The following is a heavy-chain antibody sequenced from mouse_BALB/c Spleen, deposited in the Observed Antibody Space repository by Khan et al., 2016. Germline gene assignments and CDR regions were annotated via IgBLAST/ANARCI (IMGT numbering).Heavy chain of an antibody. CDR1: GYTFTDYE. Sequence: QVQLQQSGAELVRPGASVKLSCKALGYTFTDYEMHWVKQTPVHGLEWIGAIHPGGGGSAYNQKFKVRATLTADKSSSTAYMELSSLTSEDPAVYYCAKGLRRGYYFDFWGQGTTLTVSS. J-gene: IGHJ2*01. D-gene: IGHD2-4*01. V-gene: IGHV1-15*01. CDR3: AKGLRRGYYFDF. CDR2: IHPGGGGS.